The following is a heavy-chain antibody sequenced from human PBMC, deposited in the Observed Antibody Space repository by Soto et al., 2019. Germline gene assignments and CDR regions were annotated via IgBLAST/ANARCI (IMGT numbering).Heavy chain of an antibody. J-gene: IGHJ4*02. V-gene: IGHV4-34*01. CDR1: GGSFSGYY. D-gene: IGHD3-9*01. CDR2: INHSGST. Sequence: SETLSLTCAVYGGSFSGYYWSWIRQPPGKGLEWIGEINHSGSTNYNPSLKSRVTISVDTSKNQFSLKLSSVTAADTAVYYCASTQPNVLRYFDWLPMKYWGQGTLVTVSS. CDR3: ASTQPNVLRYFDWLPMKY.